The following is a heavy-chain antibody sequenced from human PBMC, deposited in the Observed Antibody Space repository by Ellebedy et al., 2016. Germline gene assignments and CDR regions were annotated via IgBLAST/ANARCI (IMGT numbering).Heavy chain of an antibody. D-gene: IGHD2-21*02. V-gene: IGHV4-34*01. J-gene: IGHJ4*02. CDR3: ARGGGVVTAIPYFDY. CDR1: GGSFSGYY. CDR2: INHSGST. Sequence: SETLSLXXAVYGGSFSGYYWSWIRQPPGKGLEWIGEINHSGSTNYNPSLKSRVTISVDTSKNQFSLKLSSVTAADTAVYYCARGGGVVTAIPYFDYWGQGTLVTVSS.